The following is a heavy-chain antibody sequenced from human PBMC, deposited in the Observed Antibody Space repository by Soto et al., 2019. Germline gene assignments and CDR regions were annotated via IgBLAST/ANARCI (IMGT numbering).Heavy chain of an antibody. CDR1: GGSISSGGYY. V-gene: IGHV4-31*03. Sequence: QVQLQESGPGLVKPSQTLSLTCTVSGGSISSGGYYWSWIRQHPGKGLEWIGYIYYSGSTYYNPSLKSRVTISVDTSKNQSSLKLSSVTAADTAVYYCAREIVGGDMDNYDYYYGMDVWGQGTTVTVSS. CDR3: AREIVGGDMDNYDYYYGMDV. CDR2: IYYSGST. D-gene: IGHD3-16*01. J-gene: IGHJ6*02.